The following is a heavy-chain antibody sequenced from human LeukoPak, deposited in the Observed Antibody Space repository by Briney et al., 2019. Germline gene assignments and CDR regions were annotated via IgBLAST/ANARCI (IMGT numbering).Heavy chain of an antibody. D-gene: IGHD3-10*01. CDR1: GFYFSYYG. Sequence: GGSLRLSCAASGFYFSYYGMHWVRQAPGKGLEWVALISYDGSNQYYADSVKGRFTISRDNSKNTVFLQMKSLRPEDTAVYYCAKDKYYYGSGGDFDHWGQGTLVTVSS. CDR3: AKDKYYYGSGGDFDH. V-gene: IGHV3-30*18. CDR2: ISYDGSNQ. J-gene: IGHJ4*02.